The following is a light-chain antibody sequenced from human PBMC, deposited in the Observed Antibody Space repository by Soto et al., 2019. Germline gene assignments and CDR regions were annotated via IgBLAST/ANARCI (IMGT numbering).Light chain of an antibody. Sequence: QSALTQPASVSGSPGQSITISCTGTSSDVGLYNYVSWYQQHPGKAPKLIIYEVSSRPSGVSNRFSGSKSGNTASLTISGLQAEDEADYSCSSYTGSSTVLFGGGTKLTVL. V-gene: IGLV2-14*01. CDR3: SSYTGSSTVL. CDR2: EVS. J-gene: IGLJ2*01. CDR1: SSDVGLYNY.